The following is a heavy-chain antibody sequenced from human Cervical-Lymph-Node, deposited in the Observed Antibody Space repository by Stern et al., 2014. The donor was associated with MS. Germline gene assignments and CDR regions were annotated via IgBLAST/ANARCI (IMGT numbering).Heavy chain of an antibody. Sequence: EEQLVESGAEVKKPGEALKISCKGSGYSFTRNWIGWVRQMPGKGLEWSGIIYPGDSDTRYSPSFQGQVTISADKSINTAYLQWSSLKASDTAMYYCAKTMVVTSNAFDVWGQGTVVTVSS. CDR1: GYSFTRNW. D-gene: IGHD4-23*01. CDR3: AKTMVVTSNAFDV. J-gene: IGHJ3*01. CDR2: IYPGDSDT. V-gene: IGHV5-51*03.